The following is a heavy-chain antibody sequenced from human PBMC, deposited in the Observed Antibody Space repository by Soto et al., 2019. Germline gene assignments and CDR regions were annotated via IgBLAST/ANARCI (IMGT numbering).Heavy chain of an antibody. D-gene: IGHD3-22*01. CDR1: GFTFSSYA. Sequence: GGSLRLSCAASGFTFSSYAMSWVRQAPGKGLEWVSAISGSGGSTYYADSVKGRFTISRDNSKNTLYLQMNSLRAEDTAVYYCAKDLMIVPNPPIDYWGQGTLVTVSS. CDR3: AKDLMIVPNPPIDY. CDR2: ISGSGGST. J-gene: IGHJ4*02. V-gene: IGHV3-23*01.